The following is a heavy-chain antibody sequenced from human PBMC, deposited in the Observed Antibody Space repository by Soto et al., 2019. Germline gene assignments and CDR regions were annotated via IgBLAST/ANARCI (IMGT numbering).Heavy chain of an antibody. D-gene: IGHD6-19*01. Sequence: SPTLSLTCAISGDSVSSNSAAWHWIRQSPSRGLEWLGRTYYRSKWYNDYAVSVKSRITINPDTSKNQFSLQLNSVTPEDTAVYYCAREKQWLVRRGIDYWGQGTLVTVSS. CDR2: TYYRSKWYN. CDR1: GDSVSSNSAA. CDR3: AREKQWLVRRGIDY. J-gene: IGHJ4*02. V-gene: IGHV6-1*01.